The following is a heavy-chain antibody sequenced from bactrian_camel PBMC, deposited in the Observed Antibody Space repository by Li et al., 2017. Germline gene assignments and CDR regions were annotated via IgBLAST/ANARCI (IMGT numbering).Heavy chain of an antibody. J-gene: IGHJ4*01. D-gene: IGHD6*01. V-gene: IGHV3S55*01. CDR2: FDNGGSP. Sequence: HVQLVESGGGSVQVGGSLNISCKAFGFSVDDSIVAWYRHPQGSRCEMVASFDNGGSPYYSDSVKGRFTISRDNAKNTVYLQISSLKTEDTAMYYCANGDWDFPYEYNYWGQGTQVTVS. CDR3: ANGDWDFPYEYNY. CDR1: GFSVDDSI.